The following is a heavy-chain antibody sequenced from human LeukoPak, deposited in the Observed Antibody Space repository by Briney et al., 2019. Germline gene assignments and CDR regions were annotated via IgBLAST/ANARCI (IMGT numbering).Heavy chain of an antibody. CDR3: ARGRRGYSYGLRRGPGVLAFY. V-gene: IGHV1-8*01. D-gene: IGHD5-18*01. CDR2: MNPNSGNT. CDR1: GYTFTSYD. Sequence: ASVKVSCKASGYTFTSYDINWVRQATGQGLEWMGWMNPNSGNTGYAQKFQGRVTMTRNTSISTAYMELSSLRSEDTAVYYCARGRRGYSYGLRRGPGVLAFYWGQGTLVTVSS. J-gene: IGHJ4*02.